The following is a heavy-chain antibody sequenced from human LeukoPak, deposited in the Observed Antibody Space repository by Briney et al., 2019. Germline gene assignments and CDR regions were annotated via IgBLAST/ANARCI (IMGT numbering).Heavy chain of an antibody. D-gene: IGHD5-18*01. CDR3: ARGGGNSNGYGDY. V-gene: IGHV1-2*02. CDR1: VHTFIGQY. J-gene: IGHJ4*02. Sequence: GASVKGSCKASVHTFIGQYMHGVRQAPRQEREWVGWVKPNSGGTNYAQKFQSSVTMTRDTSIRTAYMGLSRRTSDDTAVYYCARGGGNSNGYGDYWGQGTLVTVSS. CDR2: VKPNSGGT.